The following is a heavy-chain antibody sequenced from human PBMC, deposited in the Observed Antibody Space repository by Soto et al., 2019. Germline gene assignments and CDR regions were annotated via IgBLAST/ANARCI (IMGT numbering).Heavy chain of an antibody. D-gene: IGHD3-3*01. V-gene: IGHV4-34*01. CDR1: GGSFSGYY. Sequence: SETLSLTCAVYGGSFSGYYWSWIRQPPGKGLEWIGEINHSGSTNYNPSLKSRVTISVDTSKNQFSLKLSSVTAADTAVYYCARGRIRITIFGVVINDAFDIWGQGTMVT. CDR2: INHSGST. J-gene: IGHJ3*02. CDR3: ARGRIRITIFGVVINDAFDI.